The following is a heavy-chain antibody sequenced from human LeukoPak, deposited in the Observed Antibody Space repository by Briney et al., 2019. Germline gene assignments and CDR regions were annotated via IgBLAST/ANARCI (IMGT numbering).Heavy chain of an antibody. CDR3: ARVGYYYDSSGYYSDY. D-gene: IGHD3-22*01. V-gene: IGHV3-48*04. CDR1: GFTFSSYS. CDR2: ISSSSSTI. J-gene: IGHJ4*02. Sequence: GGSLRLSCAASGFTFSSYSMNWVRQAPGKGLEWVSYISSSSSTIYYADSVKGRFTISRDNAKNSLYLQMNSLRAEDTAVYYCARVGYYYDSSGYYSDYWGQGTLVTVSS.